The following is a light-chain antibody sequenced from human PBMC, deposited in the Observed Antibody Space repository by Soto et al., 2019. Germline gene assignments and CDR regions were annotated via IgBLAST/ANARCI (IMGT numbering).Light chain of an antibody. CDR3: HQYYSSPWT. V-gene: IGKV4-1*01. Sequence: VMTQSPDSLAVSLGERATINCKSSQSVLYRSNNKTYLAWYQQKPGQPPRLLICWASTRESGVPDRFSGSGSGTDFTLTISSLQAEDVAFYFCHQYYSSPWTFGQGTKVEVK. J-gene: IGKJ1*01. CDR2: WAS. CDR1: QSVLYRSNNKTY.